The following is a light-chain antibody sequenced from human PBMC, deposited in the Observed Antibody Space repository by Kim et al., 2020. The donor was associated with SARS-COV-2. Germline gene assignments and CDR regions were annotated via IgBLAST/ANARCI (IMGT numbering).Light chain of an antibody. CDR3: QQSYSTPQT. J-gene: IGKJ2*01. V-gene: IGKV1-39*01. CDR2: AAS. CDR1: QSISSY. Sequence: DIQMTQSPSSLSASVGDRVTITCRASQSISSYLNWYQQKPWKAPKLLIYAASSLQSGVPSRFSGSGSGTDFTLTISSLQPEDFATYYCQQSYSTPQTFGQGTKLEI.